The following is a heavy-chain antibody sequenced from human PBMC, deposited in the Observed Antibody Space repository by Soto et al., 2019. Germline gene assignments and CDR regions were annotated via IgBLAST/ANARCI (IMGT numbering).Heavy chain of an antibody. Sequence: EVQLLQSGGGLVQPGGSLRLSCAASGFTFSSYAMSWVRQAPGKGLEWVSAISGSSGSTYYADSVKGRFTISRDNSKTPVHLHMNSLRAEDTAVYYCTKDRGERESDWFDPWGQGTLVTVSS. CDR1: GFTFSSYA. D-gene: IGHD3-10*01. V-gene: IGHV3-23*01. CDR2: ISGSSGST. CDR3: TKDRGERESDWFDP. J-gene: IGHJ5*02.